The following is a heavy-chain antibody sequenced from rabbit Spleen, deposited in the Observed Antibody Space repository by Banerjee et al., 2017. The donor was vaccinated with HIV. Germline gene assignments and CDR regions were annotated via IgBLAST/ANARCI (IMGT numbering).Heavy chain of an antibody. Sequence: QEQLEESGGGLVKPGGSLTLTCEASGFSFSDRDVMCWVRQAPGKWLEWIACISGGGSGFTYSANWAKGRLTISKTSSTTVTLQMTSLTVADTAPYFCSRQKGGYDFWGPVTLVTVS. CDR3: SRQKGGYDF. J-gene: IGHJ6*01. V-gene: IGHV1S45*01. CDR1: GFSFSDRDV. CDR2: ISGGGSGFT. D-gene: IGHD1-1*01.